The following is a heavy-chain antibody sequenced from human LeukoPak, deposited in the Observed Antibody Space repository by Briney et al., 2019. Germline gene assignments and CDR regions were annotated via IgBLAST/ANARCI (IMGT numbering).Heavy chain of an antibody. V-gene: IGHV3-53*01. CDR3: AGDTHSSSWYDH. Sequence: GGSLRLSCAVSGLTVSSIYMSWVRQAPGKGLEWVSFIYSDGNTYYADSVKGRFTLSRDSSRNTLYLQMNSLRVDDTAVYYCAGDTHSSSWYDHWGQGTLVTVSS. CDR2: IYSDGNT. J-gene: IGHJ5*02. CDR1: GLTVSSIY. D-gene: IGHD6-19*01.